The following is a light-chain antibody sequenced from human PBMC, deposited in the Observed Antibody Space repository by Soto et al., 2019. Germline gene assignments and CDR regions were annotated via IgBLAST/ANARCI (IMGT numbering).Light chain of an antibody. CDR1: QSVNNY. CDR3: QQYNNWWT. J-gene: IGKJ1*01. Sequence: EIVMTQSPATLSVSPGERATLSCRASQSVNNYLACFQQKPGQAPRLLIYGASTRATGIPARFSGSGSGTEFTLTISSLQSEDFAVYYCQQYNNWWTFGQGTKVDI. V-gene: IGKV3-15*01. CDR2: GAS.